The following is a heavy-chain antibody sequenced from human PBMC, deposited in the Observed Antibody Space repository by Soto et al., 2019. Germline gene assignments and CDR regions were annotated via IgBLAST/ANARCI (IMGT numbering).Heavy chain of an antibody. D-gene: IGHD7-27*01. CDR2: IHPRDSDT. CDR1: GYDLTNYW. J-gene: IGHJ4*02. V-gene: IGHV5-51*01. Sequence: GESLKISCHASGYDLTNYWIGWVRQMPGKGLEWMGSIHPRDSDTRYSPSFQGQVTILVDKSISTAYLQWSSPKASDTAIYYCPRNWGDNSGGVDYWGQGTLVPVYS. CDR3: PRNWGDNSGGVDY.